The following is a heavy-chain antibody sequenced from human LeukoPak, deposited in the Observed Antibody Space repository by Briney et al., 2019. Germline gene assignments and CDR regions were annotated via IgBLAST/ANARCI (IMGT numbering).Heavy chain of an antibody. Sequence: PGGSLRLSCAASGFTFSSYDMHRVRQAPGKGLEWVAVLSNDGRNKHYADSVKGRFTISRDTSKNTLYLQMNSLRAEDTAVYYCAKGDFYDSSGLPYYYGMDVWGQGTTVTISS. D-gene: IGHD3-22*01. CDR3: AKGDFYDSSGLPYYYGMDV. V-gene: IGHV3-30*18. J-gene: IGHJ6*02. CDR1: GFTFSSYD. CDR2: LSNDGRNK.